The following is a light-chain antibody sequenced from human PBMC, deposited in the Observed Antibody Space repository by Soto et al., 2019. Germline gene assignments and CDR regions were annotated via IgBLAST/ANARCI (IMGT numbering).Light chain of an antibody. CDR3: HQVYTYPRT. V-gene: IGKV1-9*01. CDR2: GAS. Sequence: IPLTQSPSSLSASVGDRVTITCRASQGVRSNLAWFQQRPGKAPKLLIFGASTLQNGVPARFSGGGFGTEFTLTITCLQPEDFATYYCHQVYTYPRTFGQGTKVEIK. CDR1: QGVRSN. J-gene: IGKJ1*01.